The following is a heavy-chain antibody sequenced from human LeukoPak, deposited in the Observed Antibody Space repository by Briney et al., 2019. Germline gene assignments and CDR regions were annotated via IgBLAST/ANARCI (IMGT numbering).Heavy chain of an antibody. CDR1: GFTFSSYA. V-gene: IGHV3-23*01. CDR3: ARDEGCSSTSCYSSAFDI. J-gene: IGHJ3*02. D-gene: IGHD2-2*02. Sequence: GGSLRLSCAASGFTFSSYAMSWVRQAPGKGLEWVSAISGSGGSTYYADSVKGRFTISRDNSKNSLYLQMNSLRAEDTAVYYCARDEGCSSTSCYSSAFDIWGQGTMVTVSS. CDR2: ISGSGGST.